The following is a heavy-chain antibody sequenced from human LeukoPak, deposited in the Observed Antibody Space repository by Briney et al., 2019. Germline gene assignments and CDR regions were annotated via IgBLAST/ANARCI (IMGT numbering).Heavy chain of an antibody. J-gene: IGHJ5*01. CDR3: IKEAGYCSGGGCYRWFDS. CDR2: ISTGGSTM. CDR1: GFTFRSYS. V-gene: IGHV3-48*01. D-gene: IGHD2-15*01. Sequence: GGSLRLSCGASGFTFRSYSMSWVRQAPGKGLEWISYISTGGSTMYYADSVKGRFTIARDDAQNSLSLQMNSLRADDTAVYYCIKEAGYCSGGGCYRWFDSWDQATLVTVSS.